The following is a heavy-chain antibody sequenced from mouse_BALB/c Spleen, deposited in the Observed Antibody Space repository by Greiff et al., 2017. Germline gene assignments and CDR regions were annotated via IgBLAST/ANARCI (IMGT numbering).Heavy chain of an antibody. J-gene: IGHJ1*01. V-gene: IGHV5-6-4*01. CDR2: ISSGGSYT. CDR3: TRDYYGYKGFDV. Sequence: DVQVVESGGGLVKPGGSLKLSCAASGFTFSSYTMSWVRQTPEKRLEWVATISSGGSYTYYPDSVKGRFTISRDNAKNTLYLQMSSLKSEDTAMYYCTRDYYGYKGFDVWGAGTTVTVSS. D-gene: IGHD1-2*01. CDR1: GFTFSSYT.